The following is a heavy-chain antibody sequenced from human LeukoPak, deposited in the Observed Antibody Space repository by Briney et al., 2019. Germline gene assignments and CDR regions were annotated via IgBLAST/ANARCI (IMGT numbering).Heavy chain of an antibody. CDR1: GYTFTSYY. D-gene: IGHD2-2*01. V-gene: IGHV1-46*01. Sequence: ASVKVSCEASGYTFTSYYMHWVRQAPGQGLEWMGIINPSGGSTSYAQKFQGRVTMTRDTSTSTVYMELSSLRSEDTAVYYCARDAPNIVVVPGPLSYGMDVWGQGTTVTVSS. CDR3: ARDAPNIVVVPGPLSYGMDV. J-gene: IGHJ6*02. CDR2: INPSGGST.